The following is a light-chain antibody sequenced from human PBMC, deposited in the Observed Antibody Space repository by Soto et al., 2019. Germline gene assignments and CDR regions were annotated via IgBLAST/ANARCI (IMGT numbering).Light chain of an antibody. CDR1: CSDVGGYNY. CDR2: DVS. CDR3: SSFTNTGTLVV. Sequence: SALTQPASVAASPGQSITISCTGTCSDVGGYNYVSWYQHHPGKAPKLIIYDVSNRPSGVSNRFSGSKSGNTASLTISGLQPEDEADYYCSSFTNTGTLVVFGGGTKLTVL. J-gene: IGLJ3*02. V-gene: IGLV2-14*03.